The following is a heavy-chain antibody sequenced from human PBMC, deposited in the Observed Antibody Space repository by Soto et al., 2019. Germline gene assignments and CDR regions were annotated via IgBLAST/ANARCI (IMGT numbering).Heavy chain of an antibody. J-gene: IGHJ3*02. CDR2: MNPNSGNT. D-gene: IGHD3-16*02. Sequence: QVQLVQSGAEVKKPGASVKVSCKASGYTFTSYDINWVRQATGQGLEWMGWMNPNSGNTGYAQKFQGRVTMTRNTSISTAYMERSSLRSEDTAVYYCARVSRYDYIWGSYRHDAFDIWGQGTMVTVSS. CDR1: GYTFTSYD. CDR3: ARVSRYDYIWGSYRHDAFDI. V-gene: IGHV1-8*01.